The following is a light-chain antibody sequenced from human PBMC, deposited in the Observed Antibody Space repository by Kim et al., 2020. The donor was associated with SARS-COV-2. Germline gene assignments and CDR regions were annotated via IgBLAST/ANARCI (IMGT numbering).Light chain of an antibody. V-gene: IGLV3-1*01. CDR3: QAWDTTVV. CDR2: QDK. J-gene: IGLJ2*01. Sequence: SYELTQPPSVSVSPGQTASITCSGDQLGDKYVCWYQQRPVQSPVLVIYQDKNRPSGIPERFSGCNSGNTATLTISGTQAMEEADYYCQAWDTTVVFGGGT. CDR1: QLGDKY.